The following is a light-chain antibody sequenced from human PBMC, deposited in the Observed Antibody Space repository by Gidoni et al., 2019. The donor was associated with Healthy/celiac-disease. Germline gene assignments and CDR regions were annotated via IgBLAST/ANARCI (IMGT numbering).Light chain of an antibody. CDR1: SLRSYY. CDR2: GKN. J-gene: IGLJ2*01. V-gene: IGLV3-19*01. CDR3: NSRDSSGNHLGV. Sequence: SSELTQYPAVSVALGQTVRITCQGDSLRSYYASWYQQKPGQAPVLVIYGKNNWPSGIPDRFSGSSSGNTASLTITGAQAEDEADYYCNSRDSSGNHLGVFGGGTKLTVL.